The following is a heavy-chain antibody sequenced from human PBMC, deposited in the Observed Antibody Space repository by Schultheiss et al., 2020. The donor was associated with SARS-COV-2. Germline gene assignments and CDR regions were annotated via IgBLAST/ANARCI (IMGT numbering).Heavy chain of an antibody. CDR2: IYTSGST. V-gene: IGHV4-4*07. CDR3: ARGSITMVRGVIIPNPSFDY. Sequence: SETLSLTCTVSGGSISSYYWSWIRQPAGKGLEWIGRIYTSGSTNYNPSLKSRVTMSVDTSKNQFSLKLSSVTAADTAVYYCARGSITMVRGVIIPNPSFDYWGQGTLVTVSS. J-gene: IGHJ4*02. CDR1: GGSISSYY. D-gene: IGHD3-10*01.